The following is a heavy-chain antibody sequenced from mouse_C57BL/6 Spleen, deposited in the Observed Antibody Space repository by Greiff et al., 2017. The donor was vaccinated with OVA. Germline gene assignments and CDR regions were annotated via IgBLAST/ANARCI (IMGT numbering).Heavy chain of an antibody. CDR1: GYTFTSYD. J-gene: IGHJ1*03. V-gene: IGHV1-85*01. CDR2: IYPRDGST. Sequence: QVQLQQSGPELVKPGASVKLSCKASGYTFTSYDINWVKQRPGQGLEWIGWIYPRDGSTKYNEKFKGKATLTVDTTSSTAYMELHRLTSEDSAVYFGARGSGSSFYWYFDVWGTGTTVTVSS. D-gene: IGHD1-1*01. CDR3: ARGSGSSFYWYFDV.